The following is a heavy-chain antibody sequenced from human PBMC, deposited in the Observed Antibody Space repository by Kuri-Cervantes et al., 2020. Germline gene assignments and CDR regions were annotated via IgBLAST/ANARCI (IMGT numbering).Heavy chain of an antibody. CDR2: INADNGHT. CDR1: GYTFTSYA. V-gene: IGHV1-3*01. Sequence: ASVKVSCKASGYTFTSYAMHWVRQAPGQRLEWMGWINADNGHTKYSQKFQGRLTITRDTSANTAYMELSSLRSEDTAVYYCARDRNWFDPWGQGTLVTISS. CDR3: ARDRNWFDP. J-gene: IGHJ5*02.